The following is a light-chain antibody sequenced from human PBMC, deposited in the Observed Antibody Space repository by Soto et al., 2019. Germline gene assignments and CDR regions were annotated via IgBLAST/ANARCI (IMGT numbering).Light chain of an antibody. CDR1: NSGSKS. CDR2: YDS. Sequence: SYELTQPPSVSVAPGKTARITCGGNNSGSKSVHWYQQKPGQAPVLVIYYDSDRPSGIPERFSGSNSGNTATLTISRVEAGDEADYYCQVWDSSSDHPGVFGGGTQLTVL. CDR3: QVWDSSSDHPGV. J-gene: IGLJ3*02. V-gene: IGLV3-21*04.